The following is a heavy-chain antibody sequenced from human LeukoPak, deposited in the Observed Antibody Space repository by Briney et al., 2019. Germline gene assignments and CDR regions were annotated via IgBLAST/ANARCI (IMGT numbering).Heavy chain of an antibody. CDR3: ARETGGDRRFVY. CDR2: VNPSSGRT. V-gene: IGHV1-46*01. D-gene: IGHD7-27*01. J-gene: IGHJ4*02. CDR1: GYTFTSYY. Sequence: ASVKVSCKASGYTFTSYYMHWVRQAPGQGLEWMGIVNPSSGRTTYAQKFQGRVTMTRDTSTSTVYMELSSLRSEDTAVYYCARETGGDRRFVYCGQGTLVTVSS.